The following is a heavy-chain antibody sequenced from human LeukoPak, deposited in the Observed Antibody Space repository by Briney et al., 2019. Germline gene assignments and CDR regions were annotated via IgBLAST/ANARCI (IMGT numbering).Heavy chain of an antibody. J-gene: IGHJ4*02. CDR1: GFTFSSYS. CDR2: ITASGTAM. CDR3: AKSGSYRFDY. Sequence: GGSLRLSCAASGFTFSSYSINWVRQAPGKGLEWVSHITASGTAMFYADSVKGRFTISRDNAKNSLYLHLNSLRDEDTAVYYCAKSGSYRFDYRGQRTMVTVSS. D-gene: IGHD1-26*01. V-gene: IGHV3-48*02.